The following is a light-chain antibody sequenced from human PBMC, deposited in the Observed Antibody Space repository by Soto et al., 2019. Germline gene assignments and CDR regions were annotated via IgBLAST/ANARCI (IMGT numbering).Light chain of an antibody. CDR2: LAS. Sequence: EIVLTQSPATLSSFPGDRVTLSCRASQAVNTRLAWYQHKPGQAPRLLIYLASNRAAGVPARFSGSGSGTDFNLTISKVEPQDFAVSHCHQRQRWPRTFGQGTKV. CDR3: HQRQRWPRT. V-gene: IGKV3-11*01. J-gene: IGKJ1*01. CDR1: QAVNTR.